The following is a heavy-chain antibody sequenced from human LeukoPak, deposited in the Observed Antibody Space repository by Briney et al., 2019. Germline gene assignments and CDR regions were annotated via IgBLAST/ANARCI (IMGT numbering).Heavy chain of an antibody. D-gene: IGHD6-13*01. Sequence: GSLRLSCEVSGFTFTDYWMNWVRQAPGKGPEWVASIRQDGSEKIYVDSVKGRFTISRDNTKNSLSLQLNGLRAEDTAVYYCARDGTAAGLYFDLWGQGTLVTVSS. J-gene: IGHJ4*01. CDR1: GFTFTDYW. V-gene: IGHV3-7*01. CDR3: ARDGTAAGLYFDL. CDR2: IRQDGSEK.